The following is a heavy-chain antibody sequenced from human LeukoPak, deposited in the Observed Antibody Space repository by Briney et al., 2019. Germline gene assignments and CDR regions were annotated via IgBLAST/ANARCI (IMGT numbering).Heavy chain of an antibody. V-gene: IGHV3-21*01. J-gene: IGHJ4*02. CDR2: ISSSSNYI. CDR3: ARDAPLPDF. CDR1: GVTFSSYT. D-gene: IGHD2-15*01. Sequence: GXXLRLSCAASGVTFSSYTMNWVRQAPGKGMEWVSSISSSSNYIYYADSVKGRFTISRDNANNSLYLQMNSLTAEDTAVYYCARDAPLPDFWGQGTLVTVSS.